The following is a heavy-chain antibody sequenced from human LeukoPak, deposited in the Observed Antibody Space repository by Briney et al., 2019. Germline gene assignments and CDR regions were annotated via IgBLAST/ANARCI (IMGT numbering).Heavy chain of an antibody. D-gene: IGHD5-18*01. CDR1: GGSISSGSYY. V-gene: IGHV4-61*02. J-gene: IGHJ6*02. CDR2: IYTSGST. Sequence: SETLSLTCTVSGGSISSGSYYWSWIRQPAGKGLEWIGRIYTSGSTNYNPSLKSRVTISVDTSKNQFSLKLSSVTAADTAVYYCAGGPRGYSYGYQKVYYYYGMDVWGQGTTVTVSS. CDR3: AGGPRGYSYGYQKVYYYYGMDV.